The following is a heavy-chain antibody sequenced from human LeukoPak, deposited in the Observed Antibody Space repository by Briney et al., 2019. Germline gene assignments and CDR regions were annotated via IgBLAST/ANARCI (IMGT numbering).Heavy chain of an antibody. J-gene: IGHJ6*04. CDR1: GGSISSGGYY. CDR2: IYYSGST. Sequence: SETLSLTCTVSGGSISSGGYYWSWIRQHPGKGLEWIGYIYYSGSTYYNPSLKSRVTISVDTSKSQFSLKLSSVTAADTAVYYCARSPIVPAAIDGMDVWGKGTTVTVSS. D-gene: IGHD2-2*01. CDR3: ARSPIVPAAIDGMDV. V-gene: IGHV4-31*03.